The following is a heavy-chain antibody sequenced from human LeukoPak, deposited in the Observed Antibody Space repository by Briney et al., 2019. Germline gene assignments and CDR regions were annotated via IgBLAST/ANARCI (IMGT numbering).Heavy chain of an antibody. CDR3: ARHVDVPNSYGHLDNWFDP. Sequence: AGESLKISCKGSGYSFTSYWIGWVRQMPGKGLEWMGIIYPGDSDTRYSPSFQGQVTTSADKSISTAYLQWSSLKASDTAMYYCARHVDVPNSYGHLDNWFDPWGQGTLVTVSS. CDR2: IYPGDSDT. D-gene: IGHD5-18*01. CDR1: GYSFTSYW. J-gene: IGHJ5*02. V-gene: IGHV5-51*01.